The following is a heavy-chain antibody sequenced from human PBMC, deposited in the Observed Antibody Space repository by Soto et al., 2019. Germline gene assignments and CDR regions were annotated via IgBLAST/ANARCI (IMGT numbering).Heavy chain of an antibody. CDR1: GYTFTSYG. CDR2: ISAYNGNT. Sequence: QVPLVQSGAEVKKPGASVKVSCKASGYTFTSYGISWVRQAPGQGLEWMGWISAYNGNTNYAQKLQGRVTMTTDTSTSTAYMELRSLRSDDTAVYYCARVRSSSRVFGVVIISFRAGYFDYWGQGTLVTVSS. J-gene: IGHJ4*02. V-gene: IGHV1-18*01. D-gene: IGHD3-3*01. CDR3: ARVRSSSRVFGVVIISFRAGYFDY.